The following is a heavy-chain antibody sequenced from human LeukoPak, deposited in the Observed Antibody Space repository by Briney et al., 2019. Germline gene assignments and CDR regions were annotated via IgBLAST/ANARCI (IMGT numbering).Heavy chain of an antibody. CDR2: ISWNSGSI. CDR1: GFTFDDYA. Sequence: PGRSLRLSCAASGFTFDDYAMHWVRQAPGKGLEWVSGISWNSGSIGYADSVKGRFTISRDNAKNSLYLQMNSLRAEDTALYYCAKDKGAAAIGYLGYWGQGTLVTVSS. CDR3: AKDKGAAAIGYLGY. J-gene: IGHJ4*02. V-gene: IGHV3-9*01. D-gene: IGHD2-2*01.